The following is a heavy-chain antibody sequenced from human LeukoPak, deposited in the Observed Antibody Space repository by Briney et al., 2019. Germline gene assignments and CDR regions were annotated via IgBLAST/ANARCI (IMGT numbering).Heavy chain of an antibody. V-gene: IGHV4-34*01. CDR3: ARVPRYSGYDSPVS. CDR1: GGSISSYY. Sequence: PSETLSLTCTVSGGSISSYYWSWIRQPPGKGLEWIGEINHSGSTNYNPSLKSRVTISVDTSKNQFSLKLSSVTAADTAVYYCARVPRYSGYDSPVSWGQGTLVTVSS. D-gene: IGHD5-12*01. J-gene: IGHJ4*02. CDR2: INHSGST.